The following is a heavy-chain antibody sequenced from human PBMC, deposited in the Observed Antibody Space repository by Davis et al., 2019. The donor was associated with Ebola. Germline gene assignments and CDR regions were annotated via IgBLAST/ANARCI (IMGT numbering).Heavy chain of an antibody. V-gene: IGHV1-3*01. J-gene: IGHJ6*02. CDR2: INAGNGYT. D-gene: IGHD7-27*01. CDR1: GYTFTSNA. CDR3: ARAAKLGGMDV. Sequence: AASVKVSCKASGYTFTSNALHWVRQAPGQRLEWMGWINAGNGYTKYSQNFQDRVTITRDTSASTAYMELSSLRSEDTAVYYCARAAKLGGMDVWGQGSTVTVSS.